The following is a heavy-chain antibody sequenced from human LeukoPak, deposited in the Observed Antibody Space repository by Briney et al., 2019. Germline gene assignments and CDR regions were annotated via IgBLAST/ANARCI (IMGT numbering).Heavy chain of an antibody. Sequence: GRSLRLSCAASGFTFSSYGMHWVRQAPGKGLEWVAVISYDGSNKYYADSVKGRFTISRDNSKNTLHLQMNSLRAEDTAVYYCAKVGPDGYYGMDVWGQGTTVTVSS. D-gene: IGHD5-24*01. V-gene: IGHV3-30*18. J-gene: IGHJ6*02. CDR3: AKVGPDGYYGMDV. CDR2: ISYDGSNK. CDR1: GFTFSSYG.